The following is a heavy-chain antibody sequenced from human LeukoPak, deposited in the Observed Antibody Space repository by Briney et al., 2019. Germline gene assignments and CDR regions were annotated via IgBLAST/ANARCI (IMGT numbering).Heavy chain of an antibody. CDR2: MSNTGIT. CDR3: AKASVATAVLFDS. CDR1: SGFLSNF. D-gene: IGHD5-12*01. J-gene: IGHJ4*02. V-gene: IGHV4-59*01. Sequence: SETQSLPCPVSSGFLSNFWDWIRQPPGQGLEWIGYMSNTGITKYNPSLKRRFTISADTSKNQFSLNLNFVTAADTAVYYCAKASVATAVLFDSWGQGTLVAVSS.